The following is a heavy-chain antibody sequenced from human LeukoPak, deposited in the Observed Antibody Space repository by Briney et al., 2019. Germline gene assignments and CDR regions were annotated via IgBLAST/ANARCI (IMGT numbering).Heavy chain of an antibody. J-gene: IGHJ4*02. CDR3: AGYKLTGDDY. D-gene: IGHD7-27*01. V-gene: IGHV4-59*01. CDR1: GGSISSYY. Sequence: SETLSLTCTVSGGSISSYYWSWIRQPPGKGLEWIGYIYYSGSTNYNPSLTSRVTISVDTSKNQFSLKLSSVTAADTAVYYCAGYKLTGDDYWGQGTLVTVSS. CDR2: IYYSGST.